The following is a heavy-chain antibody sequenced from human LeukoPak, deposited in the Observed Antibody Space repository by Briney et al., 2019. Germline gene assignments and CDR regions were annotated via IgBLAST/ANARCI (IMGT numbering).Heavy chain of an antibody. CDR2: ISYSGST. CDR1: GASISSYY. D-gene: IGHD6-19*01. Sequence: SETLSLTCTVSGASISSYYWSWIRQPPGKGLEWIGYISYSGSTNYNPSLKSRVTISADTSKNQVSLTLSSVTAADTAVYYCARRDTYSSGWYYYYYGMDVWGQGTTVTVSS. CDR3: ARRDTYSSGWYYYYYGMDV. V-gene: IGHV4-59*08. J-gene: IGHJ6*02.